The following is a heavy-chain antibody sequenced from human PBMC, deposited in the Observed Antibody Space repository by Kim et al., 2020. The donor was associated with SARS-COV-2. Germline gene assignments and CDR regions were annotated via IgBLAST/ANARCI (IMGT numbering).Heavy chain of an antibody. D-gene: IGHD2-21*01. V-gene: IGHV4-31*03. CDR1: GGSISSGGYY. CDR2: IYYSGST. J-gene: IGHJ4*02. CDR3: ARLQTTTDHILWWLDY. Sequence: SETLSLTCTVSGGSISSGGYYWSWIRQHPGKGLEWIGYIYYSGSTYYNPSLKSRVTISVDTSKNQFSLKLSSVTAADTAVYYCARLQTTTDHILWWLDYWGQGTLVTVSS.